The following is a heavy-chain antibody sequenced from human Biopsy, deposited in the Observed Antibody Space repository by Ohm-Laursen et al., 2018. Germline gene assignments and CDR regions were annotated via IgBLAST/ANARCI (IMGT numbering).Heavy chain of an antibody. D-gene: IGHD2-15*01. CDR2: IWYDGSDQ. V-gene: IGHV3-33*01. CDR1: GFIFKSYG. Sequence: SLRLSCAASGFIFKSYGMHWVHQAPGKGLEWVALIWYDGSDQYYADSVKGRLTISRDNSKNTVYLQMNSLRAEDTAVYYCARGGAGGGDYWGQGTLVTVSS. CDR3: ARGGAGGGDY. J-gene: IGHJ4*02.